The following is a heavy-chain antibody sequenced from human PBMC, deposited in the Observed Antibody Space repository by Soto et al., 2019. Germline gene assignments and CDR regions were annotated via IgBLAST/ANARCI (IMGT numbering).Heavy chain of an antibody. CDR1: GFSLNTRGVG. V-gene: IGHV2-5*02. Sequence: ITLKESGPTLVKPTQTLTLTCTFSGFSLNTRGVGVGWIRQPPGKALEWLALISWDGEKRYSPSLKSRLTITKDTSENQVVLTRTNMDPVDTATYYSAHRRGDLLTGHYYFDYWGQGTLVTVSS. J-gene: IGHJ4*02. D-gene: IGHD3-9*01. CDR2: ISWDGEK. CDR3: AHRRGDLLTGHYYFDY.